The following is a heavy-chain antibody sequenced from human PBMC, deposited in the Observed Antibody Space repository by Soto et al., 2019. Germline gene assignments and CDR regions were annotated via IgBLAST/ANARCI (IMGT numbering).Heavy chain of an antibody. CDR3: ARGYCSGGSCYSYGLFDY. V-gene: IGHV3-30-3*01. CDR1: EFTFSSYA. Sequence: GSLRLSCAASEFTFSSYAMHWVRQAPGKGLEWVAVISYDGSNKYYADSVKGRFTISRDNSKNTLYLQMNSLRAEDTAVYYCARGYCSGGSCYSYGLFDYWGQGTLVTVS. CDR2: ISYDGSNK. D-gene: IGHD2-15*01. J-gene: IGHJ4*02.